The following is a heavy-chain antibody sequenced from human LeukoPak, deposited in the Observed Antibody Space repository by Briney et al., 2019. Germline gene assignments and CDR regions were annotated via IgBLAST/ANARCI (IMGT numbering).Heavy chain of an antibody. D-gene: IGHD2-21*02. J-gene: IGHJ5*02. V-gene: IGHV4-34*01. CDR3: ARRAPGYQNIVVVTGQESWFDP. CDR1: GGSFSGYY. Sequence: PSETLSLTCAVYGGSFSGYYWSWIPQPPGKGLEWIGEINHSGSTNYNPSLKSRVTISVDTSKNQFSLKLSSVTAADTAVYYCARRAPGYQNIVVVTGQESWFDPWGQGTLVTVSS. CDR2: INHSGST.